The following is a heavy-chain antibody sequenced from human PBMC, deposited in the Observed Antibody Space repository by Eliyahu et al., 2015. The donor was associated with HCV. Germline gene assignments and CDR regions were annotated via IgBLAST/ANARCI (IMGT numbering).Heavy chain of an antibody. V-gene: IGHV3-21*01. CDR3: ARDADDVLGYCSGGSCSGYNWFDP. CDR2: ISSSSSYI. J-gene: IGHJ5*02. D-gene: IGHD2-15*01. CDR1: GFTFSSXS. Sequence: EVQLLESGGGLVKPGGSLRLSCAASGFTFSSXSXNWVRXAPGKGLEWVSSISSSSSYIYYADSVKGRFTISRDNAKNSLYLQMNSLRAEDTAVYYCARDADDVLGYCSGGSCSGYNWFDPWGQGTLVTVSS.